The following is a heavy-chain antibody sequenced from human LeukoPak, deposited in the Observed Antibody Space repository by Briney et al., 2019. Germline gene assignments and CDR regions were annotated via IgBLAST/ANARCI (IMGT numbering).Heavy chain of an antibody. CDR3: AREGSYYAFDY. Sequence: GGSLRLSCAASGFTFSSYEMNWVRQAPGKGLEWVSYISSSGSTIYYADSVKGRSTISRDNAKNSLYLQMNSLRAEDTAVYYCAREGSYYAFDYWGQGTLVTVSS. CDR1: GFTFSSYE. D-gene: IGHD1-26*01. J-gene: IGHJ4*02. CDR2: ISSSGSTI. V-gene: IGHV3-48*03.